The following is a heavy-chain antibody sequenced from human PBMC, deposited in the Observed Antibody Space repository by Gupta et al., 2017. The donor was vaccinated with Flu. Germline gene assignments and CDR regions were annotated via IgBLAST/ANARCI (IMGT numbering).Heavy chain of an antibody. J-gene: IGHJ3*01. Sequence: EVQLVESGGGLVQPGGSLRLSCAISGFTVGGNYMSWVRQAPGRGLECVSVLYTGGNTLYADSVKGRFTISRDNSKNTLSLQMNSLGPEDTAVYYCAGGPNFDVWGQGTMVTVSS. CDR3: AGGPNFDV. V-gene: IGHV3-66*02. CDR2: LYTGGNT. CDR1: GFTVGGNY.